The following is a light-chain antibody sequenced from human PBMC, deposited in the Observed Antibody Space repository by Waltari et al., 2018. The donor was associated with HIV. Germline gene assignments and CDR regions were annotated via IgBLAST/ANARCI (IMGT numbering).Light chain of an antibody. V-gene: IGLV1-44*01. J-gene: IGLJ3*02. Sequence: QSVLTQPPSASGTPGQRVTISCSGSSSNIGSNTVNWYQQLPGTAPKLIIYSNYHRPSGCPDRVSGSKSGTSASLAISGLQSEDEADYDCATWDDSLNGRVFGGGTKLTVL. CDR1: SSNIGSNT. CDR2: SNY. CDR3: ATWDDSLNGRV.